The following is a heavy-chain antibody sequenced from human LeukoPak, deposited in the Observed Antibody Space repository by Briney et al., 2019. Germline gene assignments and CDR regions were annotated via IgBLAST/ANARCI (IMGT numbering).Heavy chain of an antibody. CDR2: ISSSSSYI. CDR1: GFTFSSYS. Sequence: PGGSLRLSCAASGFTFSSYSMTWVRQAPGKGLEWVSSISSSSSYIYYADSVKGRFTISRDNAKNSLYLQMNSLRAEDTAVYYCARDGPYSSSSVYYYYYGMDVWGQGTTVTVS. V-gene: IGHV3-21*01. CDR3: ARDGPYSSSSVYYYYYGMDV. J-gene: IGHJ6*02. D-gene: IGHD6-6*01.